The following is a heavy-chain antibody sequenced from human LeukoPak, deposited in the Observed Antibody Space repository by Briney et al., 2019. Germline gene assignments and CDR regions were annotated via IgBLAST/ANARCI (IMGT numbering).Heavy chain of an antibody. CDR1: GFTFSSYW. Sequence: AGGSLRLSCAASGFTFSSYWMSWVRQAPGKGLEWVANIKQDGSEKYYVDSVKGRFTISRDNSKNTLYLQMNSLRAEDTAVYYCAKAGEKATYYDFWSGYYTPPPDYWGQGTLVTVSS. CDR3: AKAGEKATYYDFWSGYYTPPPDY. J-gene: IGHJ4*02. V-gene: IGHV3-7*01. D-gene: IGHD3-3*01. CDR2: IKQDGSEK.